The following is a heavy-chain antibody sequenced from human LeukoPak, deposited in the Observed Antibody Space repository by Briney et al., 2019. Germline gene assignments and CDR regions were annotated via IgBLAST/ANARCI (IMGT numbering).Heavy chain of an antibody. Sequence: ASVKVSCKSSGYTFTSYYMHWVRQAPGQGLEWKGIINPSGGSTSYAQKFQGRVTVTRDMSTSTVYMELSSLRSEDTAVYYCAREATVVAATHYYYYYMDVWGKGTTVTVSS. D-gene: IGHD2-15*01. CDR2: INPSGGST. V-gene: IGHV1-46*01. CDR3: AREATVVAATHYYYYYMDV. CDR1: GYTFTSYY. J-gene: IGHJ6*03.